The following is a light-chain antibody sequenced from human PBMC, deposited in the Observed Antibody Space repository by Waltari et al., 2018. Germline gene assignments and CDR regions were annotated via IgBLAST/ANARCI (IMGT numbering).Light chain of an antibody. J-gene: IGLJ2*01. CDR3: SSYAGSSKGV. Sequence: QSALTQPASVSGSPGQSITISCTGTSRDVGNYKRVSWYQQHPGKAPKLMIYAVSKRPSGVFDRFSGSKSGDMASLTISGLQPEDEAEYFCSSYAGSSKGVFGGGTKVTVL. CDR2: AVS. CDR1: SRDVGNYKR. V-gene: IGLV2-23*02.